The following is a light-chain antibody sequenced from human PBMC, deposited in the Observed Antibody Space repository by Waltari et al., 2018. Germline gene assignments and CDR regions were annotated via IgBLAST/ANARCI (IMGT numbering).Light chain of an antibody. Sequence: DIVMTQSPDSLAVSLGERATINCKSSQSVLSSSNNKNYLVWYQQKPGQPPQLLIYWASTRESGVPDRFTVRGSGTDFTLTISSLQAEDVAVYYCQQFYNTPWTFGQGTKVEIK. CDR3: QQFYNTPWT. J-gene: IGKJ1*01. CDR2: WAS. V-gene: IGKV4-1*01. CDR1: QSVLSSSNNKNY.